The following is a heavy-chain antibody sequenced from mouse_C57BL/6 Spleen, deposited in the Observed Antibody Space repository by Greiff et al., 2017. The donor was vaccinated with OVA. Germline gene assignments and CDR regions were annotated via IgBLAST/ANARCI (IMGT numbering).Heavy chain of an antibody. CDR1: GYAFRSSW. V-gene: IGHV1-82*01. D-gene: IGHD1-1*01. J-gene: IGHJ3*01. Sequence: QVQLKESGPELVKPGASVKISCTASGYAFRSSWMNWVKQRPGKGLEWIGRIYPGDGDTKYTGKFKGKATLTADKSSSTAYLQLSRLTSEDSAVYVCASCRLLRWAYWGQGTLVTVSA. CDR3: ASCRLLRWAY. CDR2: IYPGDGDT.